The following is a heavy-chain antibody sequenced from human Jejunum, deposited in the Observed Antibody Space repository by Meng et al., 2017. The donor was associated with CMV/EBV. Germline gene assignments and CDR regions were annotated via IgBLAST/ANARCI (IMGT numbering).Heavy chain of an antibody. V-gene: IGHV1-8*01. Sequence: TFTSSDINGIRQATGQGLEWMGWMNPNNGNTGYGQKFQGRVTLTRNTAISTAYMELSSLRSEDTAVYYCARVRVATRVNAYGMDVWGQGTTVTVSS. J-gene: IGHJ6*02. CDR1: TFTSSD. D-gene: IGHD5-12*01. CDR2: MNPNNGNT. CDR3: ARVRVATRVNAYGMDV.